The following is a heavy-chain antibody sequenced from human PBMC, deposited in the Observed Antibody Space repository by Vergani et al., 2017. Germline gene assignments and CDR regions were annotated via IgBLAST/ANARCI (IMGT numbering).Heavy chain of an antibody. CDR1: GGSLSGYY. Sequence: QVQLQQWGAGLLKPSETLSLTCAVYGGSLSGYYWSWIRQPPGKGLEWIGEINHSGSTNYNPSLKSRVTISVDTSKNQFSLKLSSVTAADTAVYYCASGPLGYFDYWGQGTLVTVSS. CDR2: INHSGST. V-gene: IGHV4-34*01. CDR3: ASGPLGYFDY. J-gene: IGHJ4*02. D-gene: IGHD7-27*01.